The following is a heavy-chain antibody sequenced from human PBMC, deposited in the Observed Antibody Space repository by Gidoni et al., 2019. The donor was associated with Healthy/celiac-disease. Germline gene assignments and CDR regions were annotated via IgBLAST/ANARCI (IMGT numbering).Heavy chain of an antibody. CDR3: AKEEGGSLTRVGLIDY. J-gene: IGHJ4*02. CDR1: GFTLADYT. D-gene: IGHD1-26*01. V-gene: IGHV3-43*01. CDR2: ISWDGGST. Sequence: EVQLVESGGVVVQPGGSLRLSCAASGFTLADYTMHWVRQAPGKGLEWVSLISWDGGSTYYADSVKGRFTISRDNSKNSLYLQMNSLRTEDTALYYCAKEEGGSLTRVGLIDYWGQGTLVTVSS.